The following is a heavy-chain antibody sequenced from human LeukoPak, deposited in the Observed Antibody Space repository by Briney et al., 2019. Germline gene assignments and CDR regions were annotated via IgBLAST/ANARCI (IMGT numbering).Heavy chain of an antibody. Sequence: GGSLRLSCAASGVTFSSYAMHWVRQAPGKGLEWVAVISYDGSNKYYADSVKGRFTISRDNSKNTLYLQMNSLRAEDTAVYYCARGATGDYVWGSYIYWGQGTLVTVSS. CDR2: ISYDGSNK. D-gene: IGHD3-16*01. V-gene: IGHV3-30*04. CDR3: ARGATGDYVWGSYIY. J-gene: IGHJ4*02. CDR1: GVTFSSYA.